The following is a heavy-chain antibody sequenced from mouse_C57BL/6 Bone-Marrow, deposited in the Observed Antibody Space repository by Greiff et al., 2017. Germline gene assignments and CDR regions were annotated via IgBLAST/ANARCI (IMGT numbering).Heavy chain of an antibody. D-gene: IGHD2-1*01. CDR1: GFSLTSYG. J-gene: IGHJ4*01. CDR2: IWSGGST. Sequence: QVQLKESGPGLVQPSQCLSITCTVSGFSLTSYGVHWVRQSPGQGLEWLGVIWSGGSTDYNAAFISRLSISKDNSKSQVFFKMNSLQAADTAIYYCAPMGGNFFMYYWGQGTSVTVSS. CDR3: APMGGNFFMYY. V-gene: IGHV2-2*01.